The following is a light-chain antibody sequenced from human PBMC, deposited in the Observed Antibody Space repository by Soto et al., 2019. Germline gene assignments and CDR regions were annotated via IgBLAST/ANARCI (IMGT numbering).Light chain of an antibody. CDR3: QQSFSTPPT. CDR1: QSISSF. Sequence: DIQMTQSPSPLSASVGDRVTITCRASQSISSFLTWYQQKAGKAPKLLIYAASSLQSGVPSRFSGSGSGTDFTLTISSLQPEDFASYYCQQSFSTPPTFGQGTKVDIK. V-gene: IGKV1-39*01. J-gene: IGKJ1*01. CDR2: AAS.